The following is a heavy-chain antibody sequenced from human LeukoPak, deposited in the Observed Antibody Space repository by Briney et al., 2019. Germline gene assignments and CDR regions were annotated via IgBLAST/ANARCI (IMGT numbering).Heavy chain of an antibody. Sequence: ASVKVSCKASGYTFTGYYMHWVRQAPGQGLEWMGWINPNGGGTNYAQKFQGRVTMTRDTSISTAYMELSRLRSDDTAVYYCARDGSYDLRRDYWGQGTLVTVSS. D-gene: IGHD3-10*01. CDR2: INPNGGGT. CDR1: GYTFTGYY. V-gene: IGHV1-2*02. CDR3: ARDGSYDLRRDY. J-gene: IGHJ4*02.